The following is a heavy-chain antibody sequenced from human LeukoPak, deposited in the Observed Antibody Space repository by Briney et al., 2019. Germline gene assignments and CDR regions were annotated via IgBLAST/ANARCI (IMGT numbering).Heavy chain of an antibody. D-gene: IGHD1-1*01. CDR2: INPNSGDT. V-gene: IGHV1-2*02. CDR3: ARADWSMLDY. Sequence: GGSLKISCKGSGYTFTAYYMHWVRQAPGQGLEWMGWINPNSGDTNFAQKFQGRVIMTRDTSISTVYMELSRLRSDDTAVYYCARADWSMLDYWGQGTLVTVSS. J-gene: IGHJ4*02. CDR1: GYTFTAYY.